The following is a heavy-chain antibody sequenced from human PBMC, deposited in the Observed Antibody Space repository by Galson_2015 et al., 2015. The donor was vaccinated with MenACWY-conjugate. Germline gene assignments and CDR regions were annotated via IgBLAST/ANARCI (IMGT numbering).Heavy chain of an antibody. D-gene: IGHD1-1*01. Sequence: ALVKPTQTLTLTCTFSGFSLSTSGLCVGWIRQPPGKALEWLARIDWDDEKFYTTSLKNRLTISKDTSKNQVVLTMTNMDPVDTATYYGARIQIEGNWHDLDYWGQGILVTVSS. CDR1: GFSLSTSGLC. J-gene: IGHJ4*02. CDR2: IDWDDEK. V-gene: IGHV2-70*17. CDR3: ARIQIEGNWHDLDY.